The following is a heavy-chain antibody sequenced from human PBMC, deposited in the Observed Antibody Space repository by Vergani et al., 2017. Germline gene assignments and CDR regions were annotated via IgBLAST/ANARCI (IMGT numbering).Heavy chain of an antibody. Sequence: EVQLLESGGGLVQPGGSLRLSCAASGFTFSSYAMSWVRQAPGKGLEWVSAISGSGGSTYYADSVKGRFTISRDNSKNTRYLQMNSLRAEDTAVYYCAKDLRWELLKTGIDYWGQGTLVTVSS. J-gene: IGHJ4*02. CDR3: AKDLRWELLKTGIDY. CDR1: GFTFSSYA. CDR2: ISGSGGST. V-gene: IGHV3-23*01. D-gene: IGHD1-26*01.